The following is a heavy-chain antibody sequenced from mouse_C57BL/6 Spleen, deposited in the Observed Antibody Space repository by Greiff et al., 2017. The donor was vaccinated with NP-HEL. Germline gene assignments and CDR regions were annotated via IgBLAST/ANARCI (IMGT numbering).Heavy chain of an antibody. Sequence: QVQLQQSGAELAKPGASVKLSCKASGYTFTSYWMHWVKQRPGQGLEWIGYINPSSGYTKYNQKFKDKATLTADKSSSTAYMQLSSLTYEDSAVYYCARSTMVTAPYFDYWGQGTTLTVSS. D-gene: IGHD2-2*01. CDR1: GYTFTSYW. CDR2: INPSSGYT. V-gene: IGHV1-7*01. J-gene: IGHJ2*01. CDR3: ARSTMVTAPYFDY.